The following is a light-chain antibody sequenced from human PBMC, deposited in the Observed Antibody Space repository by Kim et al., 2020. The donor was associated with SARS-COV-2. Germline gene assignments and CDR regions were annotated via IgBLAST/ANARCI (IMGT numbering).Light chain of an antibody. V-gene: IGLV1-40*01. CDR1: SSNIGAGFD. CDR3: QSYDRNLNVPV. Sequence: QSVLTQPPSVSGAPGQRVTISCTGSSSNIGAGFDVYWYKQLPGAPPQLLIYGNTNRPSGVPDRFSGSKSGTSASLAITGLQAEDEAEYHCQSYDRNLNVPVFGGGTQLTVL. CDR2: GNT. J-gene: IGLJ3*02.